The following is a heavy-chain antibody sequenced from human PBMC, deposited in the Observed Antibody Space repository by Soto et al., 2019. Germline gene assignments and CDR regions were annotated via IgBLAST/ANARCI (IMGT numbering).Heavy chain of an antibody. CDR1: GGSISNDDHY. D-gene: IGHD3-9*01. V-gene: IGHV4-31*03. J-gene: IGHJ3*02. Sequence: QVQLKEAGPGLVKPSQTLTLTCNVSGGSISNDDHYWNWIRQVPGKGREWIGNIHASGTTSYSPSLRSRLSMSIDASKKHVSLKLTSVTASDTAVYFCARDGVLTSGYALEIWGQGTVVTVSS. CDR3: ARDGVLTSGYALEI. CDR2: IHASGTT.